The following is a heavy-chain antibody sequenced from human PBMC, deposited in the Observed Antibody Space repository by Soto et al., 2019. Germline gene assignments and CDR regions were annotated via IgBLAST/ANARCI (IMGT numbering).Heavy chain of an antibody. V-gene: IGHV4-34*01. Sequence: SETLSLTCAVYGGSFSGYYWSWIRQPPGKGLEWIGEINHSGSTNYNPSLKSRVTISVDTSKNQFSLKLSSVTAADTAVYYCARTRSSSWYRMYSWFDPWGQGTLVTVSS. J-gene: IGHJ5*02. CDR1: GGSFSGYY. CDR2: INHSGST. CDR3: ARTRSSSWYRMYSWFDP. D-gene: IGHD6-13*01.